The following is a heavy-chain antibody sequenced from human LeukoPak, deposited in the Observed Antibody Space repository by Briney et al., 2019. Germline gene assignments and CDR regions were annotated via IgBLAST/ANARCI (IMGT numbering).Heavy chain of an antibody. J-gene: IGHJ2*01. V-gene: IGHV3-23*01. CDR3: AKDRTAGASYWYFDL. CDR2: ISSSGSGGNT. D-gene: IGHD1-26*01. CDR1: GVTLSSYA. Sequence: GGSLRLSCAASGVTLSSYAMSWARQAPGKGLEWVSGISSSGSGGNTYHADSVKGRFTISRDSSKNTLFLHMNTLRAEDTAIYYCAKDRTAGASYWYFDLWGRGTLVTVSS.